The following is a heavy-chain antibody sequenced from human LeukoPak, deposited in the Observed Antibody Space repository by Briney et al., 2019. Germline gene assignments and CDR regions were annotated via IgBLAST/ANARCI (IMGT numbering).Heavy chain of an antibody. D-gene: IGHD3-3*01. Sequence: ASVKVSCKASGYTFTSYAMHWVRQAPGQRLEWMGWINAGNGNTKYSQKFQGRVTITRDTSASTAYMELSSLRSEDTAVYYCASTKNTLRFLEWCKLDYWGQGTLVTVSS. V-gene: IGHV1-3*01. J-gene: IGHJ4*02. CDR1: GYTFTSYA. CDR3: ASTKNTLRFLEWCKLDY. CDR2: INAGNGNT.